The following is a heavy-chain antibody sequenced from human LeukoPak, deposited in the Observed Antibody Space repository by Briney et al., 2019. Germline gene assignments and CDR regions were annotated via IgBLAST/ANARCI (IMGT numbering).Heavy chain of an antibody. Sequence: SETLSLTCTVSGGSISTYYWSWIRQPAGKGLEWSGRIYSSGSTNYNPSFKSRVTISVDTSKNQFSLILSSVTAADTAIYYCARSPGWSTYYYYFDYWGQGALVTVSS. CDR3: ARSPGWSTYYYYFDY. J-gene: IGHJ4*02. V-gene: IGHV4-4*07. D-gene: IGHD3-3*01. CDR1: GGSISTYY. CDR2: IYSSGST.